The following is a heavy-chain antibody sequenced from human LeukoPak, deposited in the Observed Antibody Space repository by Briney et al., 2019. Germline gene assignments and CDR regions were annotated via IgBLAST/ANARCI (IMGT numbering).Heavy chain of an antibody. V-gene: IGHV4-61*02. D-gene: IGHD2-21*02. J-gene: IGHJ6*03. Sequence: PSQTLSLTCTVSGGSITNSNYYWNWIRQPAGKGLEWIGRIYASGNTKYNPSLKSRVTLAVDTSKNQFSLKLSSVTAADTAVYYCARGYCGDDCHLYYSYYYTDVWGKGTTVTVSS. CDR2: IYASGNT. CDR3: ARGYCGDDCHLYYSYYYTDV. CDR1: GGSITNSNYY.